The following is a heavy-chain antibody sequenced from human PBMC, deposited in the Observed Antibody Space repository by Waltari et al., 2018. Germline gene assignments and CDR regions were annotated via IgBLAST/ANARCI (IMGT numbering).Heavy chain of an antibody. Sequence: QVQLVQSGAEVKKPGSSVKVSCKASGGTFSSYAISWVRQAPGQGLEWMGGIIPIFGTANYAQKFQGRVTITTDESTSTAYMELSSLRSEDTAVYYCARNGLERRSYYYYYMDVWGKGTTVTVSS. V-gene: IGHV1-69*05. D-gene: IGHD1-1*01. J-gene: IGHJ6*03. CDR2: IIPIFGTA. CDR3: ARNGLERRSYYYYYMDV. CDR1: GGTFSSYA.